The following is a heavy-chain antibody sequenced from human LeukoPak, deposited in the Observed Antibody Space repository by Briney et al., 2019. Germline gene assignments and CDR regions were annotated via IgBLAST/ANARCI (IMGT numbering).Heavy chain of an antibody. Sequence: ASVKVSCKASGYTFTSYDINWVRQATGQGLEWMGWMNPNSGNTGYAQKFQGRVTMTRNTSISTAYMELSSLRSEDTAVYYCARDRGNSWDGTDSWFDPWGQGTLVTVSS. V-gene: IGHV1-8*01. CDR1: GYTFTSYD. CDR2: MNPNSGNT. D-gene: IGHD1-26*01. J-gene: IGHJ5*02. CDR3: ARDRGNSWDGTDSWFDP.